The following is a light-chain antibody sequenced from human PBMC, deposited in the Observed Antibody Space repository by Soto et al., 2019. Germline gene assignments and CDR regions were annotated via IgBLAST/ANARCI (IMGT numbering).Light chain of an antibody. J-gene: IGLJ2*01. Sequence: QSALTQPASVSGSPGQSITISCTGTNSDIGVYNYVSWYQQHPGKAPILLIYEVTHRPSGISSRFSGSKSGNTASLTISGLQTDDEASYFCSSFTTDTVVVFDGGTKLTVL. CDR1: NSDIGVYNY. CDR3: SSFTTDTVVV. V-gene: IGLV2-14*01. CDR2: EVT.